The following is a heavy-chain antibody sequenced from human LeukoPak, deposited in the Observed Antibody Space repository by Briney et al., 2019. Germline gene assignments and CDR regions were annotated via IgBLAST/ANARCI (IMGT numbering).Heavy chain of an antibody. CDR1: GYTFNKYA. J-gene: IGHJ4*02. CDR3: TLGSY. Sequence: ASVKVSCKASGYTFNKYAINWVRQAPGQGLEWMGWINTNTGNPSYARDFTGRFVFSLDTSVNSAFLQINNLKAEDTAFYYCTLGSYWGQGTLVTVSS. D-gene: IGHD3-10*01. CDR2: INTNTGNP. V-gene: IGHV7-4-1*02.